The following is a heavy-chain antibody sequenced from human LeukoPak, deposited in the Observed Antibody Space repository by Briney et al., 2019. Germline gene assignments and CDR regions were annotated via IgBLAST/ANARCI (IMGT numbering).Heavy chain of an antibody. CDR2: INHSGST. CDR3: ARGPVEPAAMVDY. Sequence: SSETLSLTCAVYGGSFSGYYWSWIRQPPGKGLEWIGEINHSGSTNYNPSLKSRVTISVDTSKNQFSLKLSSVTAADTAVYYCARGPVEPAAMVDYWGQGTLVTVSS. D-gene: IGHD2-2*01. CDR1: GGSFSGYY. V-gene: IGHV4-34*01. J-gene: IGHJ4*02.